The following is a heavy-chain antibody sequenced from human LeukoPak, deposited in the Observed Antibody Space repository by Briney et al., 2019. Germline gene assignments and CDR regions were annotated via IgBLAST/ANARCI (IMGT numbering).Heavy chain of an antibody. CDR3: ARDPPQFYGDYGLDGAFDI. J-gene: IGHJ3*02. D-gene: IGHD4-17*01. CDR2: IKQDGSEK. CDR1: GFTFSSYW. V-gene: IGHV3-7*01. Sequence: PGGSLRLSCAASGFTFSSYWMSWVRQAPGKGLEWVANIKQDGSEKYYVDSVKGRFTISRDNAKNSLYLQMNSLRAEDTAVYYCARDPPQFYGDYGLDGAFDIWGQGTMVTVSS.